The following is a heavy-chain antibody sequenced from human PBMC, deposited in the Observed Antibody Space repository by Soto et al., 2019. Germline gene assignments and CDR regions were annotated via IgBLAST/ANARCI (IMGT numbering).Heavy chain of an antibody. CDR1: GSPISNYY. D-gene: IGHD6-13*01. V-gene: IGHV4-59*01. J-gene: IGHJ6*02. CDR3: ASSNIAATGFYYYGMDV. Sequence: PSETLSLTCNISGSPISNYYWSWIRPPPGKGLEWIGYIYYSGSTNYNPSLKSRVTISVDTSKNQFSLKLSSVTAADTAVYYCASSNIAATGFYYYGMDVWGRGTTVT. CDR2: IYYSGST.